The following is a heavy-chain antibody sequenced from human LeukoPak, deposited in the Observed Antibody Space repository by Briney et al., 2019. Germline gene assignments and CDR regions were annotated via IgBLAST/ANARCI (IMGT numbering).Heavy chain of an antibody. J-gene: IGHJ4*02. CDR3: ARGAGESPLIDY. CDR1: GGSISSGAYS. Sequence: SETLSLTCAVSGGSISSGAYSWSWIRQPPGKGLEWIGYIYHSGSTYYNPSLKSRVTISVDRSKNHFSLRLSSVTAADTAVYYCARGAGESPLIDYWGQGTLVTVSS. CDR2: IYHSGST. V-gene: IGHV4-30-2*01. D-gene: IGHD3-10*01.